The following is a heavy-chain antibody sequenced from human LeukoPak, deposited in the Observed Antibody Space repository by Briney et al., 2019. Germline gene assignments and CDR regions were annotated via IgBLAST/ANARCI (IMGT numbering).Heavy chain of an antibody. CDR1: GFSFSDAW. J-gene: IGHJ4*02. CDR3: ARGRPHGNDY. CDR2: IRSKADGGTP. D-gene: IGHD4-23*01. V-gene: IGHV3-15*07. Sequence: GGSLRLSCAASGFSFSDAWMNWVRQAPGKGLEWVGHIRSKADGGTPDYIAPVKGRFTISRDNSKNTLYLQMNSLRAEDTAVYYCARGRPHGNDYWGQGTLVTVSS.